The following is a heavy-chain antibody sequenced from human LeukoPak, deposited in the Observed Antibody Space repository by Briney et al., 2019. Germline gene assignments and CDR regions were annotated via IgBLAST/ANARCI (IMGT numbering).Heavy chain of an antibody. CDR2: INPNSGGT. CDR3: ARVLTYCSSTSCYTGDAFDI. Sequence: GASVKVSCKASGYTFTGYYMHWVRQSPGQGLEGMGWINPNSGGTNYAQKFQGRVTMTRDTSISTDYMELSRLRYDDTAVYYCARVLTYCSSTSCYTGDAFDIWGQGTMVTVSS. V-gene: IGHV1-2*02. J-gene: IGHJ3*02. CDR1: GYTFTGYY. D-gene: IGHD2-2*02.